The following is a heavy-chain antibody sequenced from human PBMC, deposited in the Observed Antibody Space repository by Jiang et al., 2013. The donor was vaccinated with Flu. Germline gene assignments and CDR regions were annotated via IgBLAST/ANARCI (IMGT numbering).Heavy chain of an antibody. CDR3: TRAQKYSGFELPYFDY. CDR1: GGSFNSDSYY. Sequence: ETLSLTCTVSGGSFNSDSYYWGWIRQPPGKALEWIGGIYYTGSSYSRPSLKSRVTISVDTSKSQFSLKLSSVTAADTAVYYCTRAQKYSGFELPYFDYWGQGRLVTVSS. CDR2: IYYTGSS. D-gene: IGHD1-26*01. J-gene: IGHJ4*02. V-gene: IGHV4-39*07.